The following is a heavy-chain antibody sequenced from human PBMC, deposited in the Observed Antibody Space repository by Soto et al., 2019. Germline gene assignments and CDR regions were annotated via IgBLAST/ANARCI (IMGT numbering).Heavy chain of an antibody. D-gene: IGHD6-6*01. J-gene: IGHJ4*02. CDR2: IYYSGST. CDR1: GGSISSGGYY. V-gene: IGHV4-31*03. Sequence: SETLSLTCTVSGGSISSGGYYWSWIRQHPGKGLEWIGYIYYSGSTYYNPSLKSRVTISVDTSKNQFSLKLSSVTAADTAVYYCARGRIAARRRGPFAYWGQGTLVTAPQ. CDR3: ARGRIAARRRGPFAY.